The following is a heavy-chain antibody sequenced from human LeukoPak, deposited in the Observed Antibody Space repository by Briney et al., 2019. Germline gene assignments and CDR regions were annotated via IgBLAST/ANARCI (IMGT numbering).Heavy chain of an antibody. V-gene: IGHV3-48*03. CDR1: GFTFSSYE. D-gene: IGHD5-18*01. J-gene: IGHJ4*02. Sequence: PGGSLRLSCAASGFTFSSYEMNWVRQAPGKGLGWVSYISSSGSTIYYADSVKGRFTISRDNAKNSLYLQMNSLRAEDTAVYYCARVPDTAMVDYRGQGTLVTVSS. CDR3: ARVPDTAMVDY. CDR2: ISSSGSTI.